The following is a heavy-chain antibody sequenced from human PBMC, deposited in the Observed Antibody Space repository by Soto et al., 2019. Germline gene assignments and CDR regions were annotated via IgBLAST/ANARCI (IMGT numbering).Heavy chain of an antibody. CDR3: ATTDIVLMVYVNNFDS. CDR2: MYYSGST. Sequence: SETLSLTCIVSGGSINSASYYWGWIRQPPGKGLEWIGSMYYSGSTYYNPSLKSRVTISIDTSKNQFSLKLSSVTAADTAVYYCATTDIVLMVYVNNFDSWGQGTLVTVSS. V-gene: IGHV4-39*01. D-gene: IGHD2-8*01. CDR1: GGSINSASYY. J-gene: IGHJ4*02.